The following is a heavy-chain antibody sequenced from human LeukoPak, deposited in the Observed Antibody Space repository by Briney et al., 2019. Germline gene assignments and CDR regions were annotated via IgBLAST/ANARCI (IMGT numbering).Heavy chain of an antibody. CDR3: ARVSSTHYGMDV. V-gene: IGHV3-30*04. J-gene: IGHJ6*02. CDR2: ISYDGSNK. Sequence: PGGSLRLSCAASGFTFSSYAMHWVRQAPGKGLERVAVISYDGSNKYYADSVKGRFTISRDNSKNTLYLQMNSLRAEDTAVYYCARVSSTHYGMDVWGQGTTVTVSS. CDR1: GFTFSSYA. D-gene: IGHD2-2*01.